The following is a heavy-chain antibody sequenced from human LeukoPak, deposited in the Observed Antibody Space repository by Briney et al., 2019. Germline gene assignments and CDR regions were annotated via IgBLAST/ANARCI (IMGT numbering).Heavy chain of an antibody. J-gene: IGHJ5*02. Sequence: SHPLSLTCSVSGGSISSGDYYWSWIRQPPGEGLEWIGYIYYSGSTYYNPSLKSRVTISVDTSKNQFSLKLSSVTAADTAVYYCARGWNGIVWFDPWGQGTLVTVSS. V-gene: IGHV4-30-4*01. CDR2: IYYSGST. D-gene: IGHD1-1*01. CDR3: ARGWNGIVWFDP. CDR1: GGSISSGDYY.